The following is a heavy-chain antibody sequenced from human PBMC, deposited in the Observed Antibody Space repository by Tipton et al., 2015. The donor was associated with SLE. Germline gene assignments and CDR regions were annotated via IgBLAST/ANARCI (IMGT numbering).Heavy chain of an antibody. V-gene: IGHV4-59*01. CDR3: ARQSHDVPHTAAFDY. Sequence: LRLSCAVSGGSIRSYYWSWIRQPPGKGLECIGYISYTGGTRYNPSLESRVTISPDTSKNHFSLKLTSVTAADTAIYYCARQSHDVPHTAAFDYWGQGTLVTVSS. CDR1: GGSIRSYY. D-gene: IGHD1-1*01. J-gene: IGHJ4*02. CDR2: ISYTGGT.